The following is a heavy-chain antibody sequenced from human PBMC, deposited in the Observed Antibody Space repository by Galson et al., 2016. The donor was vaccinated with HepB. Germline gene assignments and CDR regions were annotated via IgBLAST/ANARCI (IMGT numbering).Heavy chain of an antibody. CDR2: IYFSGST. D-gene: IGHD4-17*01. CDR3: ARTVTTGICWFDP. CDR1: GDSFSSCY. J-gene: IGHJ5*02. V-gene: IGHV4-59*01. Sequence: SETLSLTCSVSGDSFSSCYWSWIRQPPGKGLEWIGYIYFSGSTNYNPSLKSRVTISIDTSKNHFSLRLRSVTAADTAAYYCARTVTTGICWFDPWGQGTLVTVSS.